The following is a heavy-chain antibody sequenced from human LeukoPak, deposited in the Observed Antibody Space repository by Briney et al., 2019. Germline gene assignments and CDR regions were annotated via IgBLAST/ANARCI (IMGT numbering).Heavy chain of an antibody. Sequence: ASVKVSCKASGYTFTSYGISWVRQAPGQGLEWMGWISAYNGNTNYAQKLQGRVTMTTDTSTSTAYMELSSLRSEDTAVYYCAYVDTAMGDAFDIWGQGTMVTVSS. CDR3: AYVDTAMGDAFDI. CDR2: ISAYNGNT. CDR1: GYTFTSYG. J-gene: IGHJ3*02. D-gene: IGHD5-18*01. V-gene: IGHV1-18*01.